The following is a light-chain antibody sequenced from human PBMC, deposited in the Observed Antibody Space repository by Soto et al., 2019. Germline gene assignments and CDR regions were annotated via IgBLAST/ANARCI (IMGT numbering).Light chain of an antibody. CDR1: QGIGNT. CDR2: AAS. CDR3: QQRSNWPLT. Sequence: EIVITQSPATLSVSPGEGATLSCRASQGIGNTLAWYQQKPGQTPRLLIYAASIRATGVPARFSGSGSGTDFTLTISSLEPEDFAVYYCQQRSNWPLTFGQGTKVDIK. V-gene: IGKV3-11*01. J-gene: IGKJ1*01.